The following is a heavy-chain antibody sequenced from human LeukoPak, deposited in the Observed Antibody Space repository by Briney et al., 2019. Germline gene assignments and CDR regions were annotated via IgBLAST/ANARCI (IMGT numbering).Heavy chain of an antibody. CDR3: ARSYYYDSSGYYYYFDY. Sequence: SETLSLTCTVSGGSISSYYWSWIRQPPGKGLEGIGYIYYSGSTNYNPSLKSRVTISVDTSKNQFSLKLSSVTAADTAVYYCARSYYYDSSGYYYYFDYWGQGTLVTVSS. CDR1: GGSISSYY. CDR2: IYYSGST. D-gene: IGHD3-22*01. J-gene: IGHJ4*02. V-gene: IGHV4-59*01.